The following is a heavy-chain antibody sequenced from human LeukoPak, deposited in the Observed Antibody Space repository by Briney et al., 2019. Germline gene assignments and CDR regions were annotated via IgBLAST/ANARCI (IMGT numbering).Heavy chain of an antibody. CDR3: ARVRVRSGYPTHHDAFDI. CDR2: IIPILGIA. Sequence: SVKVSCKASGGTFSSYAISWVRQAPGQGFEWMGRIIPILGIANYAQKFQGRVTITADKSTSTAYMELSSLRSEDTAVYYCARVRVRSGYPTHHDAFDIWGQGTMVTVSS. J-gene: IGHJ3*02. D-gene: IGHD3-22*01. V-gene: IGHV1-69*04. CDR1: GGTFSSYA.